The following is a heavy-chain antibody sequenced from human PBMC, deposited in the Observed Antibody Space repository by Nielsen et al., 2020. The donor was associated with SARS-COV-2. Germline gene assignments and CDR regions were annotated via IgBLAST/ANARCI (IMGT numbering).Heavy chain of an antibody. CDR2: IYYSGNT. CDR3: ARERVGGITIFGVVTRYGMNV. V-gene: IGHV4-39*02. J-gene: IGHJ6*02. CDR1: GGSISSSSYY. D-gene: IGHD3-3*01. Sequence: SETLSLTCTVSGGSISSSSYYWGWIRQPPGKGLEWIGSIYYSGNTHYNPSLKSRVTMSVDTSKNQFSLKLSSVTAADTAVYYCARERVGGITIFGVVTRYGMNVWGQGTTVTVSS.